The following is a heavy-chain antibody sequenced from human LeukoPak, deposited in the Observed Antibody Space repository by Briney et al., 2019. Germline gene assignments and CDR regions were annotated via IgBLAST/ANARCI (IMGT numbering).Heavy chain of an antibody. CDR2: IYHSGST. Sequence: PSETLSLTCAVSGGSISSSNWWSWVRQPPGKGLEWIGEIYHSGSTKYNPSLKGRVTMSVDTSKNQFSLNLSSVTAADTAVYYCARDHEDIVATIWGEGLNIWGKGTTVTISS. CDR1: GGSISSSNW. J-gene: IGHJ6*04. CDR3: ARDHEDIVATIWGEGLNI. V-gene: IGHV4-4*02. D-gene: IGHD5-12*01.